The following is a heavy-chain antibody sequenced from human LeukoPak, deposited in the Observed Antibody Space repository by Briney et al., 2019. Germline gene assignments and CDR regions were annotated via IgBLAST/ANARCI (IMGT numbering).Heavy chain of an antibody. CDR1: GFTFDDYA. CDR3: AKGEQWLAVGAFDI. V-gene: IGHV3-43D*03. D-gene: IGHD6-19*01. J-gene: IGHJ3*02. CDR2: ISWDGGST. Sequence: GGSLRLSCAASGFTFDDYAMHWVRQAPGKGLEWVSLISWDGGSTYYADSVKGRFTISRDNSKNSLYLQMHSLRAEDTALYYCAKGEQWLAVGAFDIWGQGTMVTVSS.